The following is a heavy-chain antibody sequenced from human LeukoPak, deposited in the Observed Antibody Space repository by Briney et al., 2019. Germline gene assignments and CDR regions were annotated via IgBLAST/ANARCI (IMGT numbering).Heavy chain of an antibody. CDR1: GGSFSGYY. Sequence: SETLSLTCAVYGGSFSGYYWSWIRQPPGKGLEWIGEINHSGSTNYNPSLKSRVTISVDTSKNQFSLKLSSVTAADTAVYYCARDLYGDGYNYGLFDYWGQGTLATVSS. J-gene: IGHJ4*02. CDR3: ARDLYGDGYNYGLFDY. D-gene: IGHD5-24*01. V-gene: IGHV4-34*01. CDR2: INHSGST.